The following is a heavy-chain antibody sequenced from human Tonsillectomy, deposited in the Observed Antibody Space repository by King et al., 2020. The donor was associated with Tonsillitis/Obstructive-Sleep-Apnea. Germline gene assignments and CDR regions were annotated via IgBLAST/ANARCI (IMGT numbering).Heavy chain of an antibody. J-gene: IGHJ3*02. Sequence: VQLVESGGGVVQPGRSLRLSCAASGFTFSIYGIHWVRQAPGKGLEWMAVIRYDGSNKYYAASVKGRFTISRDNSKNTLYLQMNSLRAEDTAVYYCAGDNVDHLVGLGDAFDIWGQGTMVTVSS. D-gene: IGHD3-16*01. CDR1: GFTFSIYG. CDR2: IRYDGSNK. CDR3: AGDNVDHLVGLGDAFDI. V-gene: IGHV3-33*01.